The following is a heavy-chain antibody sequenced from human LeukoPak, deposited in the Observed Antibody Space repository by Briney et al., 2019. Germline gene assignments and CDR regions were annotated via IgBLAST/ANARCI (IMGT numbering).Heavy chain of an antibody. Sequence: PGGSLRLSCAASGFTFDDYGMSWVRQAPGKGLEWVSGINWNGGSTGYADSVKGRFTISRDNAENSLYLQMNSLRAEDTALYYCASLYYYDSSGHPWGQGTLVTVSS. J-gene: IGHJ5*02. CDR1: GFTFDDYG. D-gene: IGHD3-22*01. V-gene: IGHV3-20*04. CDR3: ASLYYYDSSGHP. CDR2: INWNGGST.